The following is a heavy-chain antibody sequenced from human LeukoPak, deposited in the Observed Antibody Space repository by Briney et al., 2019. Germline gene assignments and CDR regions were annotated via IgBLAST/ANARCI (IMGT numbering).Heavy chain of an antibody. CDR1: GYSFATYW. D-gene: IGHD4-17*01. J-gene: IGHJ4*02. CDR3: ARISGYGDPYYFDY. CDR2: IYPGDSDT. V-gene: IGHV5-51*01. Sequence: GESLKISCKGSGYSFATYWVGWLRQMPGKGLEWMGTIYPGDSDTRYSPSFQGQVTISADKSISTAYLQWSSLKASDTAMYYCARISGYGDPYYFDYWGQGTLVTVSS.